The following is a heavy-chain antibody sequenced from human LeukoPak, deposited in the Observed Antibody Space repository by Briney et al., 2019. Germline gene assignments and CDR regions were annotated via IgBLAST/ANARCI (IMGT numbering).Heavy chain of an antibody. CDR1: GFTFSSSA. J-gene: IGHJ4*02. Sequence: GGSLRLSCAASGFTFSSSAMSWVRQAPGKGLEWVSAISGSGGSTYYADSVKGRFTISRDNSKNTLYLQMNSLRAEDTAVYYCAKDRSQDYDILTGYSVFDYWGQGTLVTVSS. V-gene: IGHV3-23*01. CDR2: ISGSGGST. CDR3: AKDRSQDYDILTGYSVFDY. D-gene: IGHD3-9*01.